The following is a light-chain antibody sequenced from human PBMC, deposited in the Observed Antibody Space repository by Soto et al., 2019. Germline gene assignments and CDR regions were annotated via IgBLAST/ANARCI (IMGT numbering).Light chain of an antibody. Sequence: QAVVTQEPSFSVSPEGTFTLTFGLTSVSVSTTYYPSWYQQTPGQAPRTLIYSTNIRSSVVPDRFSGSILRNKAALTITGAQADDESDYHCMLYMCGGLMVFGGGTKLTVL. J-gene: IGLJ2*01. V-gene: IGLV8-61*01. CDR1: SVSVSTTYY. CDR3: MLYMCGGLMV. CDR2: STN.